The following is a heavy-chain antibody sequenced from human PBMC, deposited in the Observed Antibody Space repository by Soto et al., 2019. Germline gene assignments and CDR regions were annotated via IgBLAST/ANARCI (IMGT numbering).Heavy chain of an antibody. Sequence: QVQLQESGPGLVEPSETLSLTCTVSGDSMSSYYWSWIRQSAEKGLEWIGRISATGTTTYIPSLKSRITLSLDTSKNQFSLNLKFVTAADTAVYFCAREQSGAADFWGQGTVVTVS. CDR3: AREQSGAADF. CDR1: GDSMSSYY. D-gene: IGHD7-27*01. CDR2: ISATGTT. V-gene: IGHV4-4*07. J-gene: IGHJ3*01.